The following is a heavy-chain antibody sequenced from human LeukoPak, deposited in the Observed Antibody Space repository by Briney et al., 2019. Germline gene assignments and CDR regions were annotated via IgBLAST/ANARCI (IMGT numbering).Heavy chain of an antibody. Sequence: GSLSLSGAASGFPFIIYAMSGVRQAPGKGLEWVSAISGSGGSTYYADSVKGRFTISRDNSKDTLYLQMNSLRAEDTAVYYCAKGSLGAFDIWGQGTMVTVSS. CDR2: ISGSGGST. V-gene: IGHV3-23*01. J-gene: IGHJ3*02. CDR1: GFPFIIYA. CDR3: AKGSLGAFDI.